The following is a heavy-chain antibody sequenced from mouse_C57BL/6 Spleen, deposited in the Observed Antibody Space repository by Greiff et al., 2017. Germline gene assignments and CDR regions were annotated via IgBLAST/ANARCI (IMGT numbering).Heavy chain of an antibody. J-gene: IGHJ4*01. CDR2: IHPNSGST. Sequence: QVQLQQPGAELVKPGASVKLSCKASGYTFTSYWMHWVKQRPGQGLEWIGMIHPNSGSTNYNEKFKSKATLTVDKSSSTAYMQRSSLTSEDSAVYYCARSRLGQDYAMDYWGQGTSVTVSS. D-gene: IGHD4-1*01. CDR1: GYTFTSYW. V-gene: IGHV1-64*01. CDR3: ARSRLGQDYAMDY.